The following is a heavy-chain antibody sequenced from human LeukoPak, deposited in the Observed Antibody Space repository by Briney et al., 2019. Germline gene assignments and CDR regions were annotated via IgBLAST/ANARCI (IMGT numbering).Heavy chain of an antibody. J-gene: IGHJ6*02. CDR2: ISYDGSNE. D-gene: IGHD2-15*01. CDR1: GFTFSSYG. CDR3: VKDLLYCSGGSCYDYYYYYGMDV. Sequence: GGSLRLSCAASGFTFSSYGMHWVRQAPGKGLEWVAVISYDGSNEYYADSVKGRFTLSRDNSRNTLYLQMNSLRTEDTAVYYCVKDLLYCSGGSCYDYYYYYGMDVWGQGTTVTVSS. V-gene: IGHV3-30*18.